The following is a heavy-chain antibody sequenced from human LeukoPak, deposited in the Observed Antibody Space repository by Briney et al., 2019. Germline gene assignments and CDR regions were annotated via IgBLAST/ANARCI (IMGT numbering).Heavy chain of an antibody. CDR2: INWNGGST. J-gene: IGHJ4*02. Sequence: GGSLRLSCAASGFTFDDYGMSWVRQAPGKGLEWVSGINWNGGSTGYADSVKGRFTISRDNAKNSLYLQMNSLRAEDTALYYCAAGITSPGYYYDSSGYYTLDYWGQGTLVTVSS. CDR3: AAGITSPGYYYDSSGYYTLDY. CDR1: GFTFDDYG. D-gene: IGHD3-22*01. V-gene: IGHV3-20*04.